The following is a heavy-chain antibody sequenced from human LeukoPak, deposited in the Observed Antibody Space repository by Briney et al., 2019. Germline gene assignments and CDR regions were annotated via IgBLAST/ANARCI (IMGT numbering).Heavy chain of an antibody. CDR2: IWYDGSNK. D-gene: IGHD3-3*01. CDR1: GFTFSSYW. J-gene: IGHJ6*02. CDR3: ARERVLRFLEWTDYYGMDV. V-gene: IGHV3-33*08. Sequence: QPGGSLRLSCAASGFTFSSYWMNWARQAPGKGLEWVAVIWYDGSNKYYADSVKGRFTISRDNSKNTLYLQMNSLRAEDTAVYYCARERVLRFLEWTDYYGMDVWGQGTTVTVSS.